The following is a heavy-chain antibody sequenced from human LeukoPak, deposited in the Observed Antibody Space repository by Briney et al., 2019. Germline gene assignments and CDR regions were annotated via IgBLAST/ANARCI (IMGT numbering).Heavy chain of an antibody. J-gene: IGHJ4*02. CDR2: ISSSNSYI. Sequence: GGSLRLSCAASGFTFSSYSMNWVRQAPGKGLEWVSSISSSNSYIYYADSVKGRFTISRDNAKNSLYLQMNSLRAEDTAVYYCARGSALLALSFDYWGQGTLVTVSS. CDR1: GFTFSSYS. D-gene: IGHD2-15*01. V-gene: IGHV3-21*01. CDR3: ARGSALLALSFDY.